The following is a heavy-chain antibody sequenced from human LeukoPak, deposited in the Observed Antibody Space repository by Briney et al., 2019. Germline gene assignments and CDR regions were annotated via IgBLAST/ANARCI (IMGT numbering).Heavy chain of an antibody. D-gene: IGHD3-3*01. CDR3: ARNIFGVVTPLYFDY. CDR2: IYYSGST. J-gene: IGHJ4*02. V-gene: IGHV4-30-4*07. CDR1: GGSISSGGYS. Sequence: SETLSLTCAVSGGSISSGGYSWSWIRQPPGKGQEWIGYIYYSGSTYYNPSLKSRVTISVDTSENQFSLKLSSVTAADTAVYYCARNIFGVVTPLYFDYWGQGTLVTVSS.